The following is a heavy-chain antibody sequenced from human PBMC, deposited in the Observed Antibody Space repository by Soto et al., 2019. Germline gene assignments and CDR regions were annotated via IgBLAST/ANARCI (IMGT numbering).Heavy chain of an antibody. Sequence: PSETLSLTCTVSGGSISSGDYYWSWIRQPPGKGLEWIGYIYYSGSTYYNPSLKSRVTISVDTSKNQFSLKLSSVTAADTAVYYGARRDYYDSSGYYYVPHAFDIWGQGTMVTVSS. CDR3: ARRDYYDSSGYYYVPHAFDI. CDR2: IYYSGST. V-gene: IGHV4-30-4*01. D-gene: IGHD3-22*01. J-gene: IGHJ3*02. CDR1: GGSISSGDYY.